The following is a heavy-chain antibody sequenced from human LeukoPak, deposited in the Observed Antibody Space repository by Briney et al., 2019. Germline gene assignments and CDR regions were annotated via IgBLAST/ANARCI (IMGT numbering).Heavy chain of an antibody. V-gene: IGHV3-23*01. CDR2: ISGSGGST. D-gene: IGHD5-18*01. J-gene: IGHJ4*02. Sequence: GGSLRLSCAASGFTFSSYAMSWVRQAPGKGLEWVSAISGSGGSTYYADSVKGRFTISRDNSKNTLYLQMNSLRAEDTAVYYRAKGIYGYSYGLFDYWGQGTLVTVSS. CDR3: AKGIYGYSYGLFDY. CDR1: GFTFSSYA.